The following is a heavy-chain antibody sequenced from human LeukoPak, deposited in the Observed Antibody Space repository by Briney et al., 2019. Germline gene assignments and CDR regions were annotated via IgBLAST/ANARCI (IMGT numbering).Heavy chain of an antibody. V-gene: IGHV3-30*03. D-gene: IGHD3-3*01. J-gene: IGHJ4*02. CDR1: GFTFSSYG. CDR2: ISYDGSNK. CDR3: ARGGFLEWFHPPNFDY. Sequence: PGGSLRLSCAASGFTFSSYGMHWVRQAPGKGLEWVAVISYDGSNKYYADSVKGRFTISRDNSKNTLYLQMNSLRAEDTAVYYCARGGFLEWFHPPNFDYWGQGTLVTVSS.